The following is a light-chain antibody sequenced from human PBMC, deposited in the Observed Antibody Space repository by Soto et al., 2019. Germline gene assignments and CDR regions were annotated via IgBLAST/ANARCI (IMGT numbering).Light chain of an antibody. V-gene: IGLV2-14*01. CDR1: SSDVGNYNY. CDR2: QVS. CDR3: SSYTTSSTLYV. J-gene: IGLJ1*01. Sequence: QSALTQPASVSGSPGQSITISCTGTSSDVGNYNYVSWYQQHPGKAPQLMIFQVSNRASGVSNRFSASKSGDTASLTISGLQAEDEADYYCSSYTTSSTLYVFGTGTKVTVL.